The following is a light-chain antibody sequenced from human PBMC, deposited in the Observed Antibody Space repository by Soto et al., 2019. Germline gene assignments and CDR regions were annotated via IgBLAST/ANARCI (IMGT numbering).Light chain of an antibody. CDR2: EIN. J-gene: IGLJ1*01. CDR1: SSDVGAYDY. Sequence: QSALTQPPSASGSPGQSVTISCTGTSSDVGAYDYVSWYQQHPGKAPKLMIYEINKRPPGVPDRFSGSKSGNTASLTVSGLQAEDEADYYCSSFAGSNNFPYVFGTGTKV. CDR3: SSFAGSNNFPYV. V-gene: IGLV2-8*01.